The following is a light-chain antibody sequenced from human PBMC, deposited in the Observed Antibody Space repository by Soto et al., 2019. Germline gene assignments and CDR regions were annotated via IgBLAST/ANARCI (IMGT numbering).Light chain of an antibody. Sequence: DSVLTQSPGALSLSPGERATLSCRASQSISSGYLAWYQQKPGQAPRLLIYGASSRATGIPDRFSGSGSETDFSLTISRLEPEDFAVYYCQRYGTSLTWTFGQGTKVDIK. V-gene: IGKV3-20*01. CDR3: QRYGTSLTWT. J-gene: IGKJ1*01. CDR1: QSISSGY. CDR2: GAS.